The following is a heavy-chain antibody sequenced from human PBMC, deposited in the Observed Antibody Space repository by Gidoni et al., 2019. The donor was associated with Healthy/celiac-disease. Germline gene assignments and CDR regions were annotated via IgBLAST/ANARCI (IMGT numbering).Heavy chain of an antibody. J-gene: IGHJ5*02. D-gene: IGHD2-15*01. CDR1: GFTFSSYA. Sequence: EVQLLESGGGLVQPGGSLRLSCAASGFTFSSYAMSWVRQAPGKGLEWVSAISGSGGSTYYADSVKGRFTISRDNSKNTLYLQMNSLRAEDTAVYYCAKDGRYCSGGSCLPNWFDPWAQGTLVTVSS. V-gene: IGHV3-23*01. CDR2: ISGSGGST. CDR3: AKDGRYCSGGSCLPNWFDP.